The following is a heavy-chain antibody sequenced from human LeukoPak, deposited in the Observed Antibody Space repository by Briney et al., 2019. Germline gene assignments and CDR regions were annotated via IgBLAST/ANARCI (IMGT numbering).Heavy chain of an antibody. CDR1: GFTFSSYE. V-gene: IGHV3-48*03. CDR3: ARDSQRWGNFDS. D-gene: IGHD5-24*01. Sequence: GGSLRLSCAVSGFTFSSYEMNWVRQAPGKGLEWVSYISSSGTTIYYADSVKGRFTISRDDAKNSLFLQMNSLRVEDTAIYYCARDSQRWGNFDSWGQGTLVSVSS. CDR2: ISSSGTTI. J-gene: IGHJ4*02.